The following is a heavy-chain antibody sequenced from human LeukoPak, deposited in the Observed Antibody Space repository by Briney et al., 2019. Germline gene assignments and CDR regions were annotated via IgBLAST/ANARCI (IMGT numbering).Heavy chain of an antibody. CDR1: GFTFSSYA. D-gene: IGHD2-2*01. CDR2: ISGSGGSA. Sequence: GGSLRLSCAASGFTFSSYAMSWVRQAPGKGLEWVSAISGSGGSAYYADSVKGRFTISRDNSKNTLYLQMNSLRAEDTAVYYCAKVKKHIVVVPAAPLDYWGHGTLVTVSS. CDR3: AKVKKHIVVVPAAPLDY. V-gene: IGHV3-23*01. J-gene: IGHJ4*01.